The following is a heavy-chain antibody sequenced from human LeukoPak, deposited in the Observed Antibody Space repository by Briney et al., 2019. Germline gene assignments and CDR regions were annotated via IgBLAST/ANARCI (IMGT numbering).Heavy chain of an antibody. J-gene: IGHJ4*02. CDR2: IKQDGSEK. D-gene: IGHD2-2*01. CDR1: GFTFSSYA. CDR3: ARDMNVVVPAANFDY. V-gene: IGHV3-7*01. Sequence: GGSLTLSCAASGFTFSSYAMSWVPHAPGKGLEWVANIKQDGSEKYYVDSVKGRFTISRDNAKNSLYLQMNSLRAEDTAVYYCARDMNVVVPAANFDYWGQGTLVTVSS.